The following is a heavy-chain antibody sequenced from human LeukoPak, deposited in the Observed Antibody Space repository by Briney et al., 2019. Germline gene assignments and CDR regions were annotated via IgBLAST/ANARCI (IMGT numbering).Heavy chain of an antibody. CDR2: IIPIFCTA. Sequence: SVKVSCKASGDTFSSYAISGVRQAPGQGREWMGGIIPIFCTANYAQKFQGRVTITTDESTSTAYLELSSLRSEDTAVYYCASGEAVAGTRVLDYWGQGTLVTVSS. J-gene: IGHJ4*02. CDR1: GDTFSSYA. D-gene: IGHD6-19*01. V-gene: IGHV1-69*05. CDR3: ASGEAVAGTRVLDY.